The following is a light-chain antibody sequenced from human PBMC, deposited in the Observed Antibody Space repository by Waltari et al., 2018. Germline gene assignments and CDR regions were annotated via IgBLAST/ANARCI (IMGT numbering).Light chain of an antibody. CDR2: DAS. CDR3: QQYAGQPT. CDR1: QDIYDS. J-gene: IGKJ5*01. V-gene: IGKV1-33*01. Sequence: ITCQASQDIYDSLNWYQQKPGKAPKVLISDASDLKTGVPSRFSGSGSGTDFTFTISNLQPDDFATYYCQQYAGQPTFGQGTRLDLK.